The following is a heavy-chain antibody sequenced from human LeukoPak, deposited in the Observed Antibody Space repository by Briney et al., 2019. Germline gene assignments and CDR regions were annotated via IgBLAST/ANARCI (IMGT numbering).Heavy chain of an antibody. CDR1: GGSISSSSYY. CDR2: IYYSGST. J-gene: IGHJ4*02. V-gene: IGHV4-61*05. D-gene: IGHD5-18*01. CDR3: ARGQLWLPSRLDY. Sequence: SETLSLTCTVSGGSISSSSYYWGWSRQPPGKGLAWIGYIYYSGSTNYNPSLKSRVTISVDTSKNQFSLKLSSVTAADTAVYYCARGQLWLPSRLDYWGQGTLVTVSS.